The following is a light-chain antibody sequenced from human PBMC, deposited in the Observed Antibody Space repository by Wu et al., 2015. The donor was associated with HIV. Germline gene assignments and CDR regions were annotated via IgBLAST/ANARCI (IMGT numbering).Light chain of an antibody. CDR1: QNIGSY. Sequence: DIQMTQSPSSLSASVGDRVTITCRASQNIGSYLSWYQQKPGKAPKLLIYAASNLESGVPSRFSGSQSGTEFTLTISSLQPEDFATYYCLQHSDFPWTFGQGTKVDVK. V-gene: IGKV1-17*01. CDR3: LQHSDFPWT. J-gene: IGKJ1*01. CDR2: AAS.